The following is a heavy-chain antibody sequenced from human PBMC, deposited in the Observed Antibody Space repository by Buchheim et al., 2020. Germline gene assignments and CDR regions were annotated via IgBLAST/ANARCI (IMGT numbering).Heavy chain of an antibody. CDR1: GGSISSYY. CDR2: IYDSGST. V-gene: IGHV4-59*01. Sequence: QVQLQESGPGLVKPSETLSLTCTVSGGSISSYYWSWIRQPPGKGLEWIGYIYDSGSTKYNPSLKSRVTISVDTSKNQFSFKLSSVTAADTAVYYCARETAPNDAFDIWGQGT. CDR3: ARETAPNDAFDI. J-gene: IGHJ3*02.